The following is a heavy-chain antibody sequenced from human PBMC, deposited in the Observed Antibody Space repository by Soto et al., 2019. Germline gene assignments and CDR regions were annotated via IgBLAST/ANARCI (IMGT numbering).Heavy chain of an antibody. CDR2: IKSKTDGGTT. V-gene: IGHV3-15*01. CDR1: GFTFSNAW. CDR3: TTTISTLYYYYGMDV. J-gene: IGHJ6*02. Sequence: GSLRLSCAASGFTFSNAWMSWVRQAPGKGLEWVGRIKSKTDGGTTDYAAPVKGRFTISRDDSKNTLYLQMNSLKTEDTAVYYCTTTISTLYYYYGMDVWGQGTTVTVSS. D-gene: IGHD3-3*01.